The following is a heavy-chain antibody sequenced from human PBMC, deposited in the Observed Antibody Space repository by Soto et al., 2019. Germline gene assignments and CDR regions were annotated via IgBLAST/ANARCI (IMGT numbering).Heavy chain of an antibody. CDR2: IKEDGSEK. J-gene: IGHJ4*02. CDR3: SRDVVVGAKALNY. CDR1: VFTFINYW. V-gene: IGHV3-7*01. Sequence: GWSLRLSCASSVFTFINYWMTWVRQAPGKGLEWVANIKEDGSEKHYVDSVKGRFTISRDNAKNSLYLQMNSLRVEDTAVYFCSRDVVVGAKALNYWGQGALVTVS. D-gene: IGHD2-15*01.